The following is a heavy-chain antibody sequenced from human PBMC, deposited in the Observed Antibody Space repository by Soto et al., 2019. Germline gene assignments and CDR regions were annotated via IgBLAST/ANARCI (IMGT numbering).Heavy chain of an antibody. D-gene: IGHD6-13*01. Sequence: GGSLRLSCAASGFTFSSYAMHWVRQAPGKGLEWVAVISYDGSNKYYADSVKGRFTISRDNSKNTLYLQMNSLRAEDTAVYYCARLRASSWYMGGYLEYWGQGTLVTVSS. CDR1: GFTFSSYA. V-gene: IGHV3-30-3*01. CDR2: ISYDGSNK. CDR3: ARLRASSWYMGGYLEY. J-gene: IGHJ4*02.